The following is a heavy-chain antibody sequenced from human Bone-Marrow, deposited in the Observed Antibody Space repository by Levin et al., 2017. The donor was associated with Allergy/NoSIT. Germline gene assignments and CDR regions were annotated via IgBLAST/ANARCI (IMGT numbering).Heavy chain of an antibody. CDR2: ISYDGTDK. Sequence: LSLPCAASGFPFRDYAMHWVRQAPGKGLEWVAVISYDGTDKYYADSVKGRFTISRVNSKNTLDLQMNTLRAEDTAVYYCAKGGDYVWGSYRPQERYFFDYWDQGTLVTISS. V-gene: IGHV3-30*18. D-gene: IGHD3-16*02. CDR1: GFPFRDYA. CDR3: AKGGDYVWGSYRPQERYFFDY. J-gene: IGHJ4*02.